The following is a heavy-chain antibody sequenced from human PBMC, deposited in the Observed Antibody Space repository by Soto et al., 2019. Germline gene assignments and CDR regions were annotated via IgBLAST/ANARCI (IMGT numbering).Heavy chain of an antibody. V-gene: IGHV1-18*01. CDR3: ARERRALLVSALSFDI. Sequence: ASVKVSCKASGYTFTSYGISWVRQAPGQGLEWMGWISAYNGNTNYAQKLQGRVTMTTDTSTSTAYMELRSLRSDDTAVYYCARERRALLVSALSFDIWGQGTMVTV. D-gene: IGHD1-26*01. J-gene: IGHJ3*02. CDR1: GYTFTSYG. CDR2: ISAYNGNT.